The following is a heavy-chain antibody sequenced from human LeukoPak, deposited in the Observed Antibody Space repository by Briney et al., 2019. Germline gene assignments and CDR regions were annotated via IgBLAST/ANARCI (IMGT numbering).Heavy chain of an antibody. CDR3: ARDGLLSPYSSSLTDY. Sequence: SGGSLRLSCAASGFTFSNYAMHWVRQAPGKGLEWVVVISYDGSNKYYADSVKGRFTISRDNSKNTLYLQMNSLRAEATAVYYCARDGLLSPYSSSLTDYWGQGTLVTVSS. D-gene: IGHD6-13*01. J-gene: IGHJ4*02. CDR2: ISYDGSNK. V-gene: IGHV3-30-3*01. CDR1: GFTFSNYA.